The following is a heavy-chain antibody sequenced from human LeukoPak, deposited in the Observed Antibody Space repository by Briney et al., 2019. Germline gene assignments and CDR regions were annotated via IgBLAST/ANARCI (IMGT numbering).Heavy chain of an antibody. CDR3: ARAKRRAHFDY. V-gene: IGHV4-34*01. Sequence: PSETLSLTCAVYGGSFSGYYWSWIRQPPGKGLEWIGEINHSESTNYNPSLESRVTISVDTSKNQFSLKLSSVTAADTAVYYCARAKRRAHFDYWGQGTLVTVSS. CDR1: GGSFSGYY. CDR2: INHSEST. D-gene: IGHD4/OR15-4a*01. J-gene: IGHJ4*02.